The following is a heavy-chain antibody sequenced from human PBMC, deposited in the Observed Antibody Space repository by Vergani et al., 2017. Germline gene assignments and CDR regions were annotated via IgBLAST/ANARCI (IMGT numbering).Heavy chain of an antibody. Sequence: QMQLVQSGPEVKKPGTSVKVSCKASGFTFTSSAVQWVRQARGQRLEWIGWIVVGSGNTNYAQKFQERVTITRDMSTSTAYMALSSLRSEDTAVYYCAAGIAVAGIGYWGQGTLVTVSS. CDR1: GFTFTSSA. V-gene: IGHV1-58*01. D-gene: IGHD6-19*01. CDR3: AAGIAVAGIGY. J-gene: IGHJ4*02. CDR2: IVVGSGNT.